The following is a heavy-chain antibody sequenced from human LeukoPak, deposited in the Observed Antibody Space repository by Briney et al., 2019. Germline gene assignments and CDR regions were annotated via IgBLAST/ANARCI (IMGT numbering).Heavy chain of an antibody. D-gene: IGHD3-10*01. CDR1: EFTFSSYN. CDR3: ARELLYYGSGSYSDAFDI. Sequence: GGSLRLSCAASEFTFSSYNMNWVRQAPGKGLEWVSSISSSSAYIYYADSVKGRFTISRDNAKNSLYLQMNSLRAEDTAVYYCARELLYYGSGSYSDAFDIWGQGTMVTVSS. V-gene: IGHV3-21*01. J-gene: IGHJ3*02. CDR2: ISSSSAYI.